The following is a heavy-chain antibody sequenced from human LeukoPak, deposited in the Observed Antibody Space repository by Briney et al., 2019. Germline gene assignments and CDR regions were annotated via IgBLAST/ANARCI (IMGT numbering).Heavy chain of an antibody. CDR1: GGSISSSSYY. Sequence: PSETLSLTCTVSGGSISSSSYYWGWIRQPPGKGLEWIGEINHSGSTNYNPSLKSRVTISVDTSKNQFSLKLSSVTAADTAVYYCARLRGGFYWGQGTLVTVSS. V-gene: IGHV4-39*07. CDR3: ARLRGGFY. J-gene: IGHJ4*02. CDR2: INHSGST. D-gene: IGHD5-12*01.